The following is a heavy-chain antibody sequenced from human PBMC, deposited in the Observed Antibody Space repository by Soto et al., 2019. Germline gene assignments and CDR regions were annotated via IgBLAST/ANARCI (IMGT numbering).Heavy chain of an antibody. D-gene: IGHD6-13*01. Sequence: PSETLSLTCTVSVGSISSYYWSLIRQPPGKGLECIWYIYYSGSTNYNPSLKSRVTISVDTSKNQLSLKLSSVNAADTAVYYCARATGNIYSSSWYGYYYGMEVWGQGTTVTVSS. CDR2: IYYSGST. V-gene: IGHV4-59*01. CDR1: VGSISSYY. J-gene: IGHJ6*02. CDR3: ARATGNIYSSSWYGYYYGMEV.